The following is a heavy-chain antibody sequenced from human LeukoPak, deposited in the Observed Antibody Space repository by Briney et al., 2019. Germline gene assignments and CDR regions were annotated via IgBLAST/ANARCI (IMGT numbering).Heavy chain of an antibody. CDR1: GYTFINCC. J-gene: IGHJ4*02. V-gene: IGHV1-2*02. Sequence: ASVKVSCKASGYTFINCCITWVRQAPGQGPEWMGLINPHSGDTSFAQQFQGRVTLTRDTSISTAYLELTSLRSDDTAVYDCARSLASRQGTFHYWGQGTLVTVSS. D-gene: IGHD1-1*01. CDR3: ARSLASRQGTFHY. CDR2: INPHSGDT.